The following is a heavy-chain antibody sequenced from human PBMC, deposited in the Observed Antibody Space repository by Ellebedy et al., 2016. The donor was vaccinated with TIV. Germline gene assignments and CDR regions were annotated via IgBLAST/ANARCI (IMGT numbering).Heavy chain of an antibody. V-gene: IGHV3-23*01. CDR2: LSASGGST. J-gene: IGHJ4*02. CDR1: GFTFSSYA. CDR3: AKDSGWEHEF. D-gene: IGHD3-10*01. Sequence: GESLKISCVASGFTFSSYAMSWVRQAPGKGLDWVSSLSASGGSTYYADSVEGRFTISRDNSKNTLYLQMNSLRVEDMALYYCAKDSGWEHEFWGQGTLVTISS.